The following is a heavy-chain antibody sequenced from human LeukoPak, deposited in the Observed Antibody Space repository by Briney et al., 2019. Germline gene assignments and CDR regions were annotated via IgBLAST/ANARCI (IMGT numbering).Heavy chain of an antibody. Sequence: ASVKVSCKASGYTFTGYYMHWVRQAPGQGLEWMGWINPNSGGTNYAQKFQGWVTMSRDTSISTAYMELSRLRSDDTAVYYCARDFMVRGVIISPYYYYYGMDVWGQGTTVTVSS. CDR3: ARDFMVRGVIISPYYYYYGMDV. V-gene: IGHV1-2*04. D-gene: IGHD3-10*01. CDR1: GYTFTGYY. J-gene: IGHJ6*02. CDR2: INPNSGGT.